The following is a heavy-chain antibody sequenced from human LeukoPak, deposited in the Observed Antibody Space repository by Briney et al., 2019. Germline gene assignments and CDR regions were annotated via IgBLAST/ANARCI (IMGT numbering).Heavy chain of an antibody. CDR3: ARDRDGSQGQQLAPFDP. D-gene: IGHD6-13*01. J-gene: IGHJ5*02. V-gene: IGHV4-59*01. CDR1: GGSISSYY. CDR2: IYYSGST. Sequence: VKPSETLSLTCTVSGGSISSYYWSWIRQPPGKGLEWIGYIYYSGSTNYNPSLKSRVTISVDTSKNQFSLKLSSVTAADTAVYYCARDRDGSQGQQLAPFDPWGQGTLVTVSS.